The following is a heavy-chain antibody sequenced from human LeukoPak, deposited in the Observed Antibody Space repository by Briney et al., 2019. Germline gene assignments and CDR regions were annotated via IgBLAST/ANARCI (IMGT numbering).Heavy chain of an antibody. Sequence: GRSLRLSCAASGFTLNDYSMHWVRPAPGKGLEWVAVISYDGNNKYYADSVKGRFTISRDNSKNALYLQMNSLRAEDTAVYYCARGSSGYDYWGQGTLVTASS. V-gene: IGHV3-30*03. CDR3: ARGSSGYDY. D-gene: IGHD3-22*01. CDR2: ISYDGNNK. J-gene: IGHJ4*02. CDR1: GFTLNDYS.